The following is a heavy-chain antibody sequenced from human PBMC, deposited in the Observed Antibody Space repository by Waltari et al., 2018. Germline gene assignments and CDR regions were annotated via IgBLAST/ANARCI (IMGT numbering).Heavy chain of an antibody. CDR2: FDPEDGET. Sequence: QVQLVQSGAEVKKPGASVKVSCKVSGYTLTELSMHWVRQAPGNGLEWMGGFDPEDGETIYAQKFQGRVTMTEDTSTDTAYMELSSLRSEDTAVYYCATDLRYCGGDCYQNAFDIWGQGTMVTVSS. CDR3: ATDLRYCGGDCYQNAFDI. D-gene: IGHD2-21*01. V-gene: IGHV1-24*01. CDR1: GYTLTELS. J-gene: IGHJ3*02.